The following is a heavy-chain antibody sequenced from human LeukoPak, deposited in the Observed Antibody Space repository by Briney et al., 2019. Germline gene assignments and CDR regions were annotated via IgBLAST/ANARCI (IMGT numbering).Heavy chain of an antibody. V-gene: IGHV4-4*07. CDR1: VGSISSYY. J-gene: IGHJ5*02. CDR3: ARDWLVVPAALPYNWFGP. CDR2: IYTSGST. D-gene: IGHD2-2*01. Sequence: PSETLSLTCTVSVGSISSYYWSWLRQPAGKGLEGIGRIYTSGSTNYNPSLKSRVTMSVDTSKNQFSLKLSSVTAADTAVYYCARDWLVVPAALPYNWFGPWGQGTLVTVSS.